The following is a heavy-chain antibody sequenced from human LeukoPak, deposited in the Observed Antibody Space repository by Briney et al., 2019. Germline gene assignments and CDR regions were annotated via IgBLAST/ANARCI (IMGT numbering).Heavy chain of an antibody. D-gene: IGHD3-3*01. CDR1: GFTFSTYW. CDR3: AGSDFWSGYHRGYFDY. Sequence: GGSLRLSCAASGFTFSTYWMSWVRQAPGKGLEWVANIRKDGTEKYYVDSVKGRFTISRDNAENSLYLQMNSLRVEDTALYYCAGSDFWSGYHRGYFDYWGQGTLVTVSS. J-gene: IGHJ4*02. V-gene: IGHV3-7*05. CDR2: IRKDGTEK.